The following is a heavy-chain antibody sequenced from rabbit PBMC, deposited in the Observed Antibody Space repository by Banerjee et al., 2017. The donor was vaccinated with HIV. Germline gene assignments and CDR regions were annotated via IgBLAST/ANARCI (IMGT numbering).Heavy chain of an antibody. CDR2: IDVGSSGST. CDR3: AREGKGSGTVGDL. D-gene: IGHD1-1*01. Sequence: QSLEESGGDLVKPGASLTLTCTASGFDFSSNYYIFWVRQAPGKGLEWIACIDVGSSGSTWYASWAKGRFTISKTSSTTVTLQMTSLTAADTATYFCAREGKGSGTVGDLWGQGTLVTVS. V-gene: IGHV1S40*01. CDR1: GFDFSSNYY. J-gene: IGHJ3*01.